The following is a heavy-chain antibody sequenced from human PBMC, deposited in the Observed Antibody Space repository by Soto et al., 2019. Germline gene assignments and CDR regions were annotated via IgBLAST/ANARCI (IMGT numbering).Heavy chain of an antibody. J-gene: IGHJ4*02. CDR2: INPNSGGT. V-gene: IGHV1-2*02. CDR1: GYTFTGYY. CDR3: ARVGSSGWKHFDY. D-gene: IGHD6-19*01. Sequence: ASVNVSCKASGYTFTGYYVHWVRQAPGQGLEWMGWINPNSGGTNYAQKFQGRVTMTRDTSISTAYMELSRLRSDDTAVYYCARVGSSGWKHFDYWGQGTLVTVSS.